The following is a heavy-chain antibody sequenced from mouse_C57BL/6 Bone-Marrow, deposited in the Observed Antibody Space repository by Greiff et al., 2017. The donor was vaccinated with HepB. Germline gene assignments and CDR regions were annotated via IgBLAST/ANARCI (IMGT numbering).Heavy chain of an antibody. J-gene: IGHJ2*01. CDR2: INPGSGGT. CDR1: GYAFTNYL. V-gene: IGHV1-54*02. CDR3: ARYPYGSFDY. D-gene: IGHD1-1*01. Sequence: QVQLQQSGAELVRPGTSVKVSCKASGYAFTNYLIEWVKQRPGQGLEWIGVINPGSGGTNYNEKFKGKATFTADTSSNTAYMQLSSLTTEDSAIYYCARYPYGSFDYWGQGTTLTVSS.